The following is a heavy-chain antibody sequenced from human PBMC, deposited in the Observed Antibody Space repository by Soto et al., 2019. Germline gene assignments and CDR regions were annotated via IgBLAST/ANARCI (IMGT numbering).Heavy chain of an antibody. CDR3: ARDSPSDYVWGSYRYSYYGMDG. Sequence: GGSLRLSCAASAFTFSSYGMHWVRQAPDKGLERVAVIWYDGSNKYYADSVKGRFTISRDNSKNTLYLQMNSLRAEDTDVYYCARDSPSDYVWGSYRYSYYGMDGWGQGTTVSVS. V-gene: IGHV3-33*01. J-gene: IGHJ6*02. D-gene: IGHD3-16*02. CDR2: IWYDGSNK. CDR1: AFTFSSYG.